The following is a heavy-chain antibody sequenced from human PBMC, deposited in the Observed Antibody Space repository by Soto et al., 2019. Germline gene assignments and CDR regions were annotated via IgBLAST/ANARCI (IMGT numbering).Heavy chain of an antibody. J-gene: IGHJ4*02. D-gene: IGHD5-18*01. CDR1: GYSVSSEMCY. CDR2: ISSSGST. CDR3: ARDIRGYSRAFDY. V-gene: IGHV4-61*01. Sequence: WDTLSLTCTVSGYSVSSEMCYWTWIRQPPWKGLEWICYISSSGSTKYNPSLKSRVTISLDTSSNQFSLELTSVTAADTAIYYCARDIRGYSRAFDYWGPGTLVTVSS.